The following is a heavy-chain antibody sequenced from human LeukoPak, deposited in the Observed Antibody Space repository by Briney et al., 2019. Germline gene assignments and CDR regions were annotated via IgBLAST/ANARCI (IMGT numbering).Heavy chain of an antibody. CDR2: VNHDGST. CDR1: SGSFSGYY. Sequence: SETLSLTCAVYSGSFSGYYWTWIRQPPGKGLEWIGEVNHDGSTNYNPSLKSRVTIPVEKSKNQFSLKLSSVTAADTAVYYCARGSHSLYSSGWYSWFDPWGQGTLVTVSS. V-gene: IGHV4-34*01. D-gene: IGHD6-19*01. CDR3: ARGSHSLYSSGWYSWFDP. J-gene: IGHJ5*02.